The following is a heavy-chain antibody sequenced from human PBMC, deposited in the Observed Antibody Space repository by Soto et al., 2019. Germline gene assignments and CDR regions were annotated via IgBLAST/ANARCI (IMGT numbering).Heavy chain of an antibody. J-gene: IGHJ4*02. D-gene: IGHD6-19*01. CDR1: GYTFTSYG. CDR2: ISAYNGNR. Sequence: ASVKVSCKASGYTFTSYGISWVRQAPGQGLEWMGWISAYNGNRNYAQKLQGRVTMTTDTSTSTAYMELRSLRSDDTAVYYCARDPPFGYSSGWAMGLPDYWGQGTLVTGSS. V-gene: IGHV1-18*04. CDR3: ARDPPFGYSSGWAMGLPDY.